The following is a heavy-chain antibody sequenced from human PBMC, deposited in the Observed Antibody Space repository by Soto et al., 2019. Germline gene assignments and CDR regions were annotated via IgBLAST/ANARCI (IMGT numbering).Heavy chain of an antibody. V-gene: IGHV3-21*01. CDR3: ARDSPTSTFLDS. Sequence: PGGSLRLSCAASGFTFGDFGMNWVRQAPGKGLQWVSSISSASSYVYYADSVKGRFSISRDNADNSLFLQMNSLRVDDTAVYFCARDSPTSTFLDSWGQGTLVTVSS. CDR2: ISSASSYV. J-gene: IGHJ4*02. CDR1: GFTFGDFG. D-gene: IGHD2-2*01.